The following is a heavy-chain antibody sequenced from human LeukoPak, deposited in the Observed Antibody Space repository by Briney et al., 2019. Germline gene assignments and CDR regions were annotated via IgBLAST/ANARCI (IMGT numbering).Heavy chain of an antibody. Sequence: GGSLRLSCAASGFTFSSYSMNWVRQAPGKGLEWVSSITNSSSNRYYADSVKGRFTISRDNAKNSLHLQMNSLRAEDTAVYYCARASTNGENLDYWGQGTLGTVSS. CDR2: ITNSSSNR. CDR3: ARASTNGENLDY. V-gene: IGHV3-21*01. CDR1: GFTFSSYS. D-gene: IGHD2-8*01. J-gene: IGHJ4*02.